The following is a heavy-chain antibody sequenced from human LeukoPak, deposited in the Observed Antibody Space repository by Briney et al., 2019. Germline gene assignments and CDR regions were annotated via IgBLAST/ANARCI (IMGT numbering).Heavy chain of an antibody. V-gene: IGHV4-59*01. J-gene: IGHJ6*03. CDR1: GGSISSYY. CDR3: ARHYYYYYMDV. Sequence: PSETLSLTCTVSGGSISSYYWSWIRQPPGKGLEWIGYIYYSGGTNYNPSLKSRVTISVDTSKNRFSLKLSSVTAADTAVYYCARHYYYYYMDVWGKGTTVTISS. CDR2: IYYSGGT.